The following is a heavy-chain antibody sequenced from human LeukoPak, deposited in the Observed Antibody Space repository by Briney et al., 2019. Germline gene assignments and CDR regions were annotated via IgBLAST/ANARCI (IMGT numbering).Heavy chain of an antibody. D-gene: IGHD3-10*01. V-gene: IGHV4-34*01. CDR2: INHSGST. Sequence: SETLSLTCAVYGGSFSGYYWGWIRQPPGKGLEWIGEINHSGSTNYNPSLKSRVTISVDTSKNQFSLKLSSVTAADTAVYYCARRQGYMVRGVIIKRGYYFDYWGQGTLVTVSS. J-gene: IGHJ4*02. CDR3: ARRQGYMVRGVIIKRGYYFDY. CDR1: GGSFSGYY.